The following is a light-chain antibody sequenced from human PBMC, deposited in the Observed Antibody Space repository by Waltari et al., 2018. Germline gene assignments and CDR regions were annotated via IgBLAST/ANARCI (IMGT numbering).Light chain of an antibody. CDR3: HQYGNSAPFT. CDR2: ETS. CDR1: QTLSSTY. V-gene: IGKV3-20*01. Sequence: EIVLTQSPGTLSLSPGEGATLSCRASQTLSSTYLAWYQQKPGQAPRLLIYETSTRATGIPDRFSGSGSGTDFTLTISRLEPEDLAVYYCHQYGNSAPFTFGPGTKVDIK. J-gene: IGKJ3*01.